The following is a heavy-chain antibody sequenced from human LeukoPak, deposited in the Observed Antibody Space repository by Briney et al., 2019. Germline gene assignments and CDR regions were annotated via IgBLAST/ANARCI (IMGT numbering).Heavy chain of an antibody. CDR1: GFTFSGSA. Sequence: GGSLRLSCAASGFTFSGSAMHWVRQASGKGLEWVGRIRSKANSYATAYAASVKGRFTISRDDSKNTAYLQMNSLKTEDTAVYYCTRHDDAFDIWGQGTMVTVSS. J-gene: IGHJ3*02. CDR3: TRHDDAFDI. CDR2: IRSKANSYAT. V-gene: IGHV3-73*01.